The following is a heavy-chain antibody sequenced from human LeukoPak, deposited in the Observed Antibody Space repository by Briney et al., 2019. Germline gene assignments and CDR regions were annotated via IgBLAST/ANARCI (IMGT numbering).Heavy chain of an antibody. CDR1: GGSFSGYY. J-gene: IGHJ4*02. CDR2: INHSGST. CDR3: ARGGGYCSSTSCPGRAVAGTHYFDY. Sequence: SETLSLTCAVYGGSFSGYYWSWIRQPPGKGLEWIGEINHSGSTNYNPSLKSRVTISVDTSKNQFSLKLSSVTAADTAVYSCARGGGYCSSTSCPGRAVAGTHYFDYWGQGTLVTVSS. V-gene: IGHV4-34*01. D-gene: IGHD2-2*01.